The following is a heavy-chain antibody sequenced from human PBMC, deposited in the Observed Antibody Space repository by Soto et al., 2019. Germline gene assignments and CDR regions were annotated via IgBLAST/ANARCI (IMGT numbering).Heavy chain of an antibody. CDR3: AHAFGGTSWPNDAFDI. CDR1: GFSLSGDGVG. D-gene: IGHD3-3*02. Sequence: QITLKESGPTLVKPTQTRTLTCTVSGFSLSGDGVGVGWIRQPPGKALEWLALIYWDDDQRYSPSLKARLTITKDTSINQVVLKMTNMDPVATATYYCAHAFGGTSWPNDAFDIWGQVTVVTVSS. V-gene: IGHV2-5*02. J-gene: IGHJ3*02. CDR2: IYWDDDQ.